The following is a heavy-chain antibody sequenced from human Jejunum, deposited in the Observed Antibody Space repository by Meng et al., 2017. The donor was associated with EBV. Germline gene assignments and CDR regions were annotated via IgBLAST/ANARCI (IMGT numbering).Heavy chain of an antibody. J-gene: IGHJ4*02. Sequence: QVQLQQWGAGLLKPSETLSLTCAVYRGSFSGYYWRWIRQDPGKGLEWIGEINHSGSTHYNPSLRSRVTISVEASKNQFSLRLNSVTAADTAVYYCARVAFSYTTRSLDSWGQGTLVTVSS. CDR1: RGSFSGYY. V-gene: IGHV4-34*02. CDR2: INHSGST. CDR3: ARVAFSYTTRSLDS. D-gene: IGHD3-16*02.